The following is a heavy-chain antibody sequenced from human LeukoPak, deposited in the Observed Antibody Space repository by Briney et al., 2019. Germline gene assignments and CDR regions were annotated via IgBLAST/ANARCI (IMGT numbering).Heavy chain of an antibody. J-gene: IGHJ4*02. CDR3: AKKKYYYGSGSSGDFDY. D-gene: IGHD3-10*01. V-gene: IGHV3-33*06. CDR1: GFTFSSYG. Sequence: PGGSLRLSCAASGFTFSSYGMHWVRQAPGKGLEWVAVIWYGGSNKYYADSVKGRFTISRDNSKNTLYLQMNSLRAEDTAVYYCAKKKYYYGSGSSGDFDYWGQGTLVTVSS. CDR2: IWYGGSNK.